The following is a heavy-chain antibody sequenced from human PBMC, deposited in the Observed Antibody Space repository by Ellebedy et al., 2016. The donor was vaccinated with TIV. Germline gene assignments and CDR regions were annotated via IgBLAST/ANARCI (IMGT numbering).Heavy chain of an antibody. Sequence: PGGFLRLSCAASGFTFSSYTMNWVRQAPGKGLEWVSSISTSSTYIYYADSVKGRFTISRDDVQNSLYLQMSSLRAEDTAVYYCARDQGWAVAGTTRFDYWGQGTLVTVSS. CDR3: ARDQGWAVAGTTRFDY. J-gene: IGHJ4*02. D-gene: IGHD6-19*01. CDR1: GFTFSSYT. CDR2: ISTSSTYI. V-gene: IGHV3-21*01.